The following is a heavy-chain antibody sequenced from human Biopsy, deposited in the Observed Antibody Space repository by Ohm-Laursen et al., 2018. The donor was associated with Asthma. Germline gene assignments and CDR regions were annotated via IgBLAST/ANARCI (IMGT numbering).Heavy chain of an antibody. CDR2: ISGLSRYK. CDR1: GFDFSGYT. CDR3: ARDFTIGSGSPFHF. J-gene: IGHJ4*01. D-gene: IGHD3-10*01. Sequence: SLRLSCAASGFDFSGYTMNWARQAPGKGLEWVSSISGLSRYKYYSDSLRGRVTISRDNVKSSLHLQMSSLRAEDTAVYFCARDFTIGSGSPFHFWGPGTLVTVSS. V-gene: IGHV3-21*01.